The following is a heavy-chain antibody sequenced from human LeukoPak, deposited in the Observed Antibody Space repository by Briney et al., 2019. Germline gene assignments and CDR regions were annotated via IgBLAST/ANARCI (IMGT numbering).Heavy chain of an antibody. CDR1: GFTFDDYV. V-gene: IGHV3-9*01. D-gene: IGHD5-12*01. CDR3: AKAKRNSDYLFDY. Sequence: PGTSLRLSCAASGFTFDDYVMHWVRQAPGKGLEWVSSIDWNKDKILYADSLKGRFTISRDNARRSLFLQMDSLRAEDTAFYYCAKAKRNSDYLFDYWGQGTLVAVSS. J-gene: IGHJ4*02. CDR2: IDWNKDKI.